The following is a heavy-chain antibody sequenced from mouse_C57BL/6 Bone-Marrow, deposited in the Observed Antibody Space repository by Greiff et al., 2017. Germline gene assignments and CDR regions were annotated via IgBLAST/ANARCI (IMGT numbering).Heavy chain of an antibody. D-gene: IGHD1-1*01. V-gene: IGHV5-6*01. CDR3: ARLLLRSFFDY. CDR2: ISSGGSYT. CDR1: GFTFSSYG. J-gene: IGHJ2*01. Sequence: DVQLVESGGDLVKPGGSLKLSCAASGFTFSSYGMSWVRQTPDKRLEWVATISSGGSYTYYPDSVKGRFAISRDNAKNTLYLQMSSLKSEDTAMYYCARLLLRSFFDYWGQGTTLTVSS.